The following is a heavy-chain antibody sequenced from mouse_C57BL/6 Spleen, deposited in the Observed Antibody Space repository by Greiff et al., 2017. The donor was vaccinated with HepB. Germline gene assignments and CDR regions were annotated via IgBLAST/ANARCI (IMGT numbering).Heavy chain of an antibody. V-gene: IGHV5-9-1*02. Sequence: DVMLVESGEGLVKPGGSLKLSCAASGFTFSSYAMSWVRQTPEKRLEWVAYISSGGDYIYYADTVKGRFTISRDNARNTLYLQMSSLKSEDTAMYYCTRDRAYYGSSPFAYWGQGTLVTVSA. CDR1: GFTFSSYA. CDR3: TRDRAYYGSSPFAY. D-gene: IGHD1-1*01. J-gene: IGHJ3*01. CDR2: ISSGGDYI.